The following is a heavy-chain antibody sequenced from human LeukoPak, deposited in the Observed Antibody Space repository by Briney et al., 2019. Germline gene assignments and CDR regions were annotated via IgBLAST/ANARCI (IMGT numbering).Heavy chain of an antibody. CDR1: GFTFDDYA. Sequence: PGGSLRLSCAASGFTFDDYAMHWVRQAPGKGLEWVSLISGDGGSTYYADSVKGRFTISRDNSKNSLYLQMNSLRTEDTALYYCAKDLYCTNGVCPSYYYGMDVWGQGTTVTVSS. V-gene: IGHV3-43*02. D-gene: IGHD2-8*01. CDR2: ISGDGGST. CDR3: AKDLYCTNGVCPSYYYGMDV. J-gene: IGHJ6*02.